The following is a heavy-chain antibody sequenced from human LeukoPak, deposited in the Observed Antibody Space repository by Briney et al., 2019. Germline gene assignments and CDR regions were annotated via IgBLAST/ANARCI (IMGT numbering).Heavy chain of an antibody. CDR3: SRETFYYGSGSYYNPLDS. CDR2: IYSSGST. CDR1: GGSISSYY. D-gene: IGHD3-10*01. J-gene: IGHJ4*02. V-gene: IGHV4-4*07. Sequence: SETLSLTRTVSGGSISSYYWNWIRQPAGQGLEWIGRIYSSGSTNYNPSLKTRLTMSVDTSKNQFSLKLSSVTAADTAVYYCSRETFYYGSGSYYNPLDSWGQGTLVTVSS.